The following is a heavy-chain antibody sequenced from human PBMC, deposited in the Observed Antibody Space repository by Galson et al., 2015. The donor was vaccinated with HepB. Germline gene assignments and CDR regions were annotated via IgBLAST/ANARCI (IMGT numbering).Heavy chain of an antibody. J-gene: IGHJ5*01. V-gene: IGHV3-23*01. D-gene: IGHD1-26*01. CDR1: GSISNTYT. CDR3: AKAYSGSYWGNNWFES. CDR2: IGGST. Sequence: SLRLPCPASGSISNTYTMTWVCQARGKGLEWVSGIGGSTCYADSGQGRFTLSSDNFRNTRYLQMNSLRAEDTAVYYCAKAYSGSYWGNNWFESWGQGTLVTVSS.